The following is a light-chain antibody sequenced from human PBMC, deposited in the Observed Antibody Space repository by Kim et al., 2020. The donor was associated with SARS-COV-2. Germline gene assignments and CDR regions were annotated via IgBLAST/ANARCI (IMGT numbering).Light chain of an antibody. J-gene: IGLJ2*01. CDR3: GTWDSSLSIVV. CDR2: DNN. V-gene: IGLV1-51*01. Sequence: GQKVTSSCSGSSSNIGNNYVSWYQHLPGSAPKLLICDNNYRPSGIPDRFSGSKSGTSATLGITGLQTGDEADYYCGTWDSSLSIVVFGGGTQLTVL. CDR1: SSNIGNNY.